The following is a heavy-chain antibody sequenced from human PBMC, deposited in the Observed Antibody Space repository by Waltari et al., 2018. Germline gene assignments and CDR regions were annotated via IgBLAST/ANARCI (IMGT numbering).Heavy chain of an antibody. J-gene: IGHJ6*03. V-gene: IGHV2-5*01. CDR2: IYWNDDK. Sequence: QITLKESGPTLVKPTQTLTLTCTFSGFSLSTSGGGVGWIRQPPGKALEWLALIYWNDDKRYSPSLKSRLTITKDTSKNQVVLTMTNMDPVDTATYYCAHRNGDYDYYYMDVWGKGTTVTVSS. CDR1: GFSLSTSGGG. CDR3: AHRNGDYDYYYMDV. D-gene: IGHD4-17*01.